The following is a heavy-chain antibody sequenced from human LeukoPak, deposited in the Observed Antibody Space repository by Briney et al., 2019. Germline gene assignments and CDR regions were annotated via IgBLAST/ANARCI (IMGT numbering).Heavy chain of an antibody. CDR1: GGSISSYY. CDR3: ARQSKGVIILGY. J-gene: IGHJ4*02. D-gene: IGHD3-3*02. Sequence: PSETLSLTCTVSGGSISSYYWSWIRQPPGKGLEWIGYIYYSGSTNYNPSLKSRVTISVDTSKNQFSLKLSSVTAADTAVYYCARQSKGVIILGYWGQGTLVTVSS. CDR2: IYYSGST. V-gene: IGHV4-59*08.